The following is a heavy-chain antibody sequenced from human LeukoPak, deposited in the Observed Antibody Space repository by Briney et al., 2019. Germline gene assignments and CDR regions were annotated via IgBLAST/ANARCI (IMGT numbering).Heavy chain of an antibody. J-gene: IGHJ4*02. V-gene: IGHV1-69*01. CDR2: IIPIFGTA. D-gene: IGHD6-19*01. CDR3: ARDGDSSGWVYFDY. CDR1: GGTFSSYA. Sequence: GASVKVSCKASGGTFSSYAISWVRQAPGQGLEWMGGIIPIFGTANYAQKFQGRVTITADESTSTAYIELSSLRSEDTAVYYCARDGDSSGWVYFDYWGQGTLVTVSS.